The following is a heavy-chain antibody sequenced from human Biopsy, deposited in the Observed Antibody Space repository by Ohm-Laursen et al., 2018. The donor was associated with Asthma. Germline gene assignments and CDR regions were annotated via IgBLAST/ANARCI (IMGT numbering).Heavy chain of an antibody. V-gene: IGHV3-64D*08. D-gene: IGHD5-24*01. CDR1: GFTFSSYA. CDR2: ISSNGGST. Sequence: SLRLPCAASGFTFSSYAMHWVRQAPGKGLEYVSAISSNGGSTYYADSVKGRFTISRDNSKNTLYLQMSSLRAEDTAVYYCVKLIGVSRGGYDTFDYWGQGTLVTVSS. J-gene: IGHJ4*02. CDR3: VKLIGVSRGGYDTFDY.